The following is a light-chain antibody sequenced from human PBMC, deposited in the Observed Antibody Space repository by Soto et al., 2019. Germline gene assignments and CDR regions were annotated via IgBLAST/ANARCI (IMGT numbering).Light chain of an antibody. CDR2: GAS. Sequence: IVMTQSPVTLSVSPGERATLSCMASQSVSDNLAWYQQKPGQAPRLLFYGASTRVTDIPVRFSGSGSGTEFTLTISSLQYEDFAVYYCQQYNNWPLTFGGGTKVDI. CDR3: QQYNNWPLT. CDR1: QSVSDN. V-gene: IGKV3D-15*01. J-gene: IGKJ4*01.